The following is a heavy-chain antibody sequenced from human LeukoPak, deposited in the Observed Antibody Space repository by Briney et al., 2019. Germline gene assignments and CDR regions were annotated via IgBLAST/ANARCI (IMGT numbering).Heavy chain of an antibody. CDR3: AKDGSSSSPFDY. D-gene: IGHD6-13*01. J-gene: IGHJ4*02. V-gene: IGHV3-43*02. Sequence: GGSLRLSCGASGFTFDDYAMHWVRQTPGKGLEWVSLISGDGGSTYYADSVKGRFTISRDNSKNSLYLQMNSLRTEDTALYYCAKDGSSSSPFDYWGQGTLVTVSS. CDR2: ISGDGGST. CDR1: GFTFDDYA.